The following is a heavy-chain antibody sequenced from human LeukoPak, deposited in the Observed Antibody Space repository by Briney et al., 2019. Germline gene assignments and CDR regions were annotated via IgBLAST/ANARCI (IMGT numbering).Heavy chain of an antibody. D-gene: IGHD4-17*01. Sequence: PSETLSLTCTVSGGSISSGGYYWHWIRQHPGKGLEWIGYIYYSGSTYYNPSLKSRVTISVDTSKNQFSLKLNSMTAADTAVYYCARVRNDYGDYDAYWGQGTLVTVSS. CDR3: ARVRNDYGDYDAY. CDR1: GGSISSGGYY. CDR2: IYYSGST. V-gene: IGHV4-31*03. J-gene: IGHJ4*02.